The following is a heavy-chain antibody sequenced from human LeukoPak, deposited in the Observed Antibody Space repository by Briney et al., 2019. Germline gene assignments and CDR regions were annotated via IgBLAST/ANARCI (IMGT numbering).Heavy chain of an antibody. CDR2: IRSTANGYAT. J-gene: IGHJ4*02. D-gene: IGHD3-10*01. Sequence: GGSLRLSCAASGFTFSGSALHGVRQASGKGLEGVGRIRSTANGYATAYAASVKGRFTITRHDSKNTSYLQMDSLKTEDTAVYYCTGNSYGSGSYAEFDYWGQGTLVTVSS. CDR1: GFTFSGSA. CDR3: TGNSYGSGSYAEFDY. V-gene: IGHV3-73*01.